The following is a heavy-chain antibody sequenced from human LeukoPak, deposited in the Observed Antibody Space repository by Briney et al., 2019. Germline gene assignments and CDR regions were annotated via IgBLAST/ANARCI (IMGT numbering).Heavy chain of an antibody. D-gene: IGHD6-19*01. CDR2: IIPIFGTA. CDR1: GGTFSSYA. CDR3: ARFRDTSSGWVWDAFDI. J-gene: IGHJ3*02. V-gene: IGHV1-69*01. Sequence: SSVKVSCKASGGTFSSYAISRVRQAPGQGLEWMGGIIPIFGTANYAQKFQGRVTITADESTSTAYMELSSLRSEDTAVYYCARFRDTSSGWVWDAFDIWGQGTMVTVSS.